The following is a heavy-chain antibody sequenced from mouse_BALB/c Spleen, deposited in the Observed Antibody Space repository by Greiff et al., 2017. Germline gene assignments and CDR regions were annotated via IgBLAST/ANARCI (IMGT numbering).Heavy chain of an antibody. V-gene: IGHV1-87*01. CDR1: GYTFTSYW. CDR3: AREDYYDYPYAMDY. D-gene: IGHD2-4*01. CDR2: IYPGDGDT. J-gene: IGHJ4*01. Sequence: VQLQQSGAELARPGASVKLSCKASGYTFTSYWMQWVKQRPGQGLEWIGAIYPGDGDTRYTQKFKGKATLTADKSSSTAYMQLSSLASEDSAVYYCAREDYYDYPYAMDYWGQGTSVTVSS.